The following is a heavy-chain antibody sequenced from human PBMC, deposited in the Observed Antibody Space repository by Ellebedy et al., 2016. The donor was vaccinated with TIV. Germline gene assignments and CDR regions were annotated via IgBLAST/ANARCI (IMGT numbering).Heavy chain of an antibody. CDR3: ESQHLSDAFDI. CDR1: GGYIGTYY. J-gene: IGHJ3*02. CDR2: VYYTGST. Sequence: MPSETLSLTCTVSGGYIGTYYWSWIRQPPGKGLEWIGYVYYTGSTNYNPSLNSRVTISVDTSKNQFSLKLSSVTAVDTAVYYCESQHLSDAFDIWGQGTMVTVSS. V-gene: IGHV4-59*01. D-gene: IGHD2-2*01.